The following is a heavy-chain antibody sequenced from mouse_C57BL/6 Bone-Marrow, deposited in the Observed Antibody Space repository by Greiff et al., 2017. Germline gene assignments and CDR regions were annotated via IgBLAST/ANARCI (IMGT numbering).Heavy chain of an antibody. V-gene: IGHV1-64*01. D-gene: IGHD1-1*01. CDR1: GYTFTSYW. CDR2: IHPNSGST. J-gene: IGHJ3*01. CDR3: ARGPHYGSSYYWFAY. Sequence: QVQLQQPGAELVKPGASVQLSCKASGYTFTSYWLHWVKQRPGQGLEWIGMIHPNSGSTNYNEKFKSKATLTVDNYSRTAYMQLSSLTSEDSAVNYCARGPHYGSSYYWFAYWGQGTLVTVSA.